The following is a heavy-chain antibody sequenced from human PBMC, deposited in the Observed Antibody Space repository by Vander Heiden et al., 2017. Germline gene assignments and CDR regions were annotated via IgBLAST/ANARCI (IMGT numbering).Heavy chain of an antibody. D-gene: IGHD1-1*01. V-gene: IGHV4-61*01. CDR1: GGSVNTANYY. CDR3: ARVSSANDLIES. J-gene: IGHJ4*02. Sequence: QVQLQASGPGLVKPSETLSLTCTLFGGSVNTANYYWTWIRQPSGKGLEWIGHFYYTGNTNYNPSLKSRVTISVDKSKKHLSLKLTSMTAADTAVDHCARVSSANDLIESWGQGTLGTVSS. CDR2: FYYTGNT.